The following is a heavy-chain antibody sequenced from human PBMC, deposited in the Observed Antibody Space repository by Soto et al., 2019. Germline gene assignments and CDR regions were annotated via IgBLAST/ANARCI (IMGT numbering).Heavy chain of an antibody. CDR2: ISSSSSYI. CDR3: ARDVGYCSGGSCYALYAFDI. CDR1: GFTFSSYS. V-gene: IGHV3-21*01. J-gene: IGHJ3*02. Sequence: EVQLVESGGGLVKPGGSLRLSCATSGFTFSSYSMNWVRQAPGKGLEWVSSISSSSSYIYYGDSVRGRFTISRDNAKNARSLQRNSLSAEDTAVYYCARDVGYCSGGSCYALYAFDIWGQGTMVTVSS. D-gene: IGHD2-15*01.